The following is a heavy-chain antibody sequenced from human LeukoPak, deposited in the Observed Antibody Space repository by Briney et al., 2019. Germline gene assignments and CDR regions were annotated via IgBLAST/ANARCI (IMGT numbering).Heavy chain of an antibody. CDR2: ISGTGGST. CDR3: ARGDYYDSSGYSPYAFDI. CDR1: GFTFSTYA. Sequence: GGSLRLSCAASGFTFSTYAMTWVRQAPGKGLEWVSLISGTGGSTYYADSVKGRFTISRDNAKNSLYLQMNSLRAEDTAVYYCARGDYYDSSGYSPYAFDIWGQGTMVTVSS. V-gene: IGHV3-23*01. D-gene: IGHD3-22*01. J-gene: IGHJ3*02.